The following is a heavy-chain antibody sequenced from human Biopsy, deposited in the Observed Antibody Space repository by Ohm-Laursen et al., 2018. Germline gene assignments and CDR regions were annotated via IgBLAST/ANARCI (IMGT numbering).Heavy chain of an antibody. CDR1: GFSFSDYH. Sequence: SLRLSCSASGFSFSDYHMRWIRQAPGRGLEWVSYISGGGTIYYGDSMKGRVTISRDNAKNSLYLQMHSLRAEDTAVYYCARGGFFAYSTFDYWGQGALVTVSS. CDR2: ISGGGTI. V-gene: IGHV3-11*04. J-gene: IGHJ4*02. D-gene: IGHD4-11*01. CDR3: ARGGFFAYSTFDY.